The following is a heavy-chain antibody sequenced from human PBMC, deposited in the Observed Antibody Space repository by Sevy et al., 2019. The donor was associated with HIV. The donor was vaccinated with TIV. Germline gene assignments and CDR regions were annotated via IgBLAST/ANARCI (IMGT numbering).Heavy chain of an antibody. CDR2: IYWNDDK. CDR3: AHVRKQQLHFDY. D-gene: IGHD6-13*01. J-gene: IGHJ4*02. Sequence: SGPTLVNPTQTLTLTCTFSGFSLSTSGVGVGWIRQPPGKALEWLALIYWNDDKRYSPSLKSRLTITKDTSKNQVVLTMTNLDPVDTATYYCAHVRKQQLHFDYWGQGTLVTVSS. CDR1: GFSLSTSGVG. V-gene: IGHV2-5*01.